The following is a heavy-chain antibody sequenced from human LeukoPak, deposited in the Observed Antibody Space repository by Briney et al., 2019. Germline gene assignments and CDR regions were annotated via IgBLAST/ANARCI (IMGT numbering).Heavy chain of an antibody. CDR3: VRDGRKSRVVDIVRKKETGYYYYMDV. J-gene: IGHJ6*03. CDR1: GFIFSDYY. D-gene: IGHD2-2*03. CDR2: ISSSGSTM. V-gene: IGHV3-11*04. Sequence: GGSLRLSCAASGFIFSDYYMSWIRQAPGKGLEWVSYISSSGSTMYYTDSVKGRFTISRDNTKNSLYLQVNSLRAEDTAVFSCVRDGRKSRVVDIVRKKETGYYYYMDVWGKGTTVTVSS.